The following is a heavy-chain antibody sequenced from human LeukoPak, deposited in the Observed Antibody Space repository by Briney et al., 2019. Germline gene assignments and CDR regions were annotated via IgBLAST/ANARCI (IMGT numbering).Heavy chain of an antibody. J-gene: IGHJ4*02. D-gene: IGHD3-9*01. CDR2: ISSSGSTI. CDR1: GFTFSSYE. V-gene: IGHV3-48*03. CDR3: ARVARHYDILTGYYAYFDY. Sequence: GGSLRLSCAASGFTFSSYEMNWVRQAPGKGLEWVSYISSSGSTIYYADSVKGRFTISRDNAKNSLYLQMNSLRAEDTAVYYCARVARHYDILTGYYAYFDYWGQGTLVTVSS.